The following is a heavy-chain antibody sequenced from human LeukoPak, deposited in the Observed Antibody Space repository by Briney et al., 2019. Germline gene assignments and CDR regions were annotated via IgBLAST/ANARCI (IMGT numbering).Heavy chain of an antibody. CDR3: ARVDSGSHYYFDY. D-gene: IGHD3-10*01. CDR2: IFYSGTT. Sequence: SETLSLTCSVSGGSINSFYWSWIRQPPGKGLEWIGYIFYSGTTNYNPSLKGRVTISVDTSKNQFSLKLTSVTPADTAVYYCARVDSGSHYYFDYWGQGTLVTVSS. J-gene: IGHJ4*02. V-gene: IGHV4-59*01. CDR1: GGSINSFY.